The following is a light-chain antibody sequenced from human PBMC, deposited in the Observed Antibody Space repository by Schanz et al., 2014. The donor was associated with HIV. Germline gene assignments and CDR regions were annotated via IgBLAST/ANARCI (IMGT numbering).Light chain of an antibody. Sequence: EIVMTQSPATLSLSPGERATLSCRASQSVSSSYLAWYQQKPGQAPRLLIYGASSRATGIPDRFSGSGSGTDFTLTISGLQPDDLGTYYCEQYNDRSPFTFGQGTRVE. V-gene: IGKV3-20*01. CDR3: EQYNDRSPFT. CDR1: QSVSSSY. J-gene: IGKJ2*01. CDR2: GAS.